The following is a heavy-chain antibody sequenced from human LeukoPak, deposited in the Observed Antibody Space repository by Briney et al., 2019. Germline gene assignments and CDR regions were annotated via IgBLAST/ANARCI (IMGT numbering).Heavy chain of an antibody. CDR2: ISYDGSNK. V-gene: IGHV3-30-3*01. Sequence: GGSLRLSCAASGFTFSSYAMHWVRQAPGKGLEWVAVISYDGSNKYYADSVKGRFTISRDNSKNTLYLQMNSLRAEDTAVYYCARDKLRRGYSSIDYYFDYWGQGTLVTVSS. J-gene: IGHJ4*02. CDR3: ARDKLRRGYSSIDYYFDY. D-gene: IGHD5-18*01. CDR1: GFTFSSYA.